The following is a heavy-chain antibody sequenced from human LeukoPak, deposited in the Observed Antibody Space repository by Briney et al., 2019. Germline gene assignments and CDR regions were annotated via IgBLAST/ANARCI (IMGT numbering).Heavy chain of an antibody. V-gene: IGHV3-11*03. D-gene: IGHD2-2*01. CDR2: LSSSGRYT. CDR1: GFSFSEYY. J-gene: IGHJ3*02. Sequence: PGGSLRLSCAASGFSFSEYYMTWIRQAPGKGLEWVSNLSSSGRYTNYADSVRDRFTISRDNAKKSLYLQMNSLRAEDTAVYYCARHSEGPVNDAFDIWGQGTKVTVSS. CDR3: ARHSEGPVNDAFDI.